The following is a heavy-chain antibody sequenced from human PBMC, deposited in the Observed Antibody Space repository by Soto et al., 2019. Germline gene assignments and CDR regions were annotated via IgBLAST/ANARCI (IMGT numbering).Heavy chain of an antibody. CDR1: GFTFSSYA. Sequence: QVQLVESGGGVVQPGRSLRLSCAASGFTFSSYAMHWVRQAQGKGLEWVAVISYDGSNKYYADSVKGRFTISRDNSKNTLYLQMNSLRAEDTAVYYCARDGGIVVVVAATGFDYWGQGTLVTVSS. V-gene: IGHV3-30-3*01. J-gene: IGHJ4*02. D-gene: IGHD2-15*01. CDR3: ARDGGIVVVVAATGFDY. CDR2: ISYDGSNK.